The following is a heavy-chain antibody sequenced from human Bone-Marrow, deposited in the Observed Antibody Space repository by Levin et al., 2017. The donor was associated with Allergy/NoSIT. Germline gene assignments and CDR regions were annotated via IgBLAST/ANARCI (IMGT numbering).Heavy chain of an antibody. Sequence: SETLSLTCTVSGGSISSGHYYWTWIRQPPGTGLEWIGYIFYSGATYYNPSLKSRLIMSVDTSKNQFSLKLSSVTAADTAVYYCARGSGYYFYDNWGQGTLVTVSS. CDR3: ARGSGYYFYDN. CDR1: GGSISSGHYY. V-gene: IGHV4-30-4*01. D-gene: IGHD5-12*01. J-gene: IGHJ4*02. CDR2: IFYSGAT.